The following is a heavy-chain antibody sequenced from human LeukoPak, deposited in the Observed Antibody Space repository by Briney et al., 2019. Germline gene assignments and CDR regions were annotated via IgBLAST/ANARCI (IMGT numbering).Heavy chain of an antibody. Sequence: PGGSLRLSCAASGFTFSGFWMHWVRQAPGKGLEWVSSISSSNSTIYYADSVKGRFTISRDNAKNSLYLQMNSLRAEDTAVYYCARDHWSDDYHSSGYGYWGQGTLDTVSS. CDR3: ARDHWSDDYHSSGYGY. V-gene: IGHV3-48*04. D-gene: IGHD3-22*01. CDR2: ISSSNSTI. CDR1: GFTFSGFW. J-gene: IGHJ4*02.